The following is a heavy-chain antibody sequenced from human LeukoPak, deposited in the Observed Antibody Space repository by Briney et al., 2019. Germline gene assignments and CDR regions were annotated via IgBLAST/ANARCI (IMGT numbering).Heavy chain of an antibody. CDR1: GGSLSGYY. CDR3: ARGATTLGGAFDI. J-gene: IGHJ3*02. CDR2: INHSGST. V-gene: IGHV4-34*01. Sequence: SETLSLTCAVYGGSLSGYYWSWIRQPPGKGLEWIGEINHSGSTNSTPSLKSRVTISVDTSKNQFSLKLSSVTAADTAVYYCARGATTLGGAFDIWGQGTMVTVSS. D-gene: IGHD5-24*01.